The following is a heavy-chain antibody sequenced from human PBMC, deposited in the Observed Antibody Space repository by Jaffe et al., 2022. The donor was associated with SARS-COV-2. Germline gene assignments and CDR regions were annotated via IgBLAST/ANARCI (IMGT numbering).Heavy chain of an antibody. J-gene: IGHJ4*02. CDR1: GGSISSYY. CDR2: IYYSGST. V-gene: IGHV4-59*01. Sequence: QVQLQESGPGLVKPSETLSLTCTVSGGSISSYYWSWIRQPPGKGLEWIGYIYYSGSTNYNPSLKSRVTISVDTSKNQFSLKLSSVTAADTAVYYCARGRRLYYFDYWGQGTLVTVSS. CDR3: ARGRRLYYFDY.